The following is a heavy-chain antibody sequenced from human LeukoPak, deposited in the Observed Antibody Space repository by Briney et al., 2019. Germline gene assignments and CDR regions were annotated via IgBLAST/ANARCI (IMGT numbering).Heavy chain of an antibody. CDR1: GFAFSSYW. J-gene: IGHJ4*02. CDR3: ASSQFDY. V-gene: IGHV3-74*01. Sequence: GGSLRLSCATSGFAFSSYWMLWVRQAPGKGLVWVPRISGDGSITTYADSVKGRFTISRDNTKNILCLQINSLRDEDTATYYCASSQFDYWGQGILVTVSS. CDR2: ISGDGSIT.